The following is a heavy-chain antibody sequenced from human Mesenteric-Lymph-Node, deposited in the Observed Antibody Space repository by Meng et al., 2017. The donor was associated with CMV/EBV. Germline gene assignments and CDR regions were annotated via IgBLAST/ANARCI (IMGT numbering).Heavy chain of an antibody. V-gene: IGHV4-61*01. CDR3: ARDHVNVALGHAFDM. J-gene: IGHJ3*02. D-gene: IGHD1-1*01. CDR1: SGPVSRPSHY. CDR2: IYYDGST. Sequence: SETLSLTCTVFSGPVSRPSHYWSLIRQPPGKGLEWIGHIYYDGSTSYNPSLKSRVTISMDTSKNQYSLKVTSVTAADTAMYYCARDHVNVALGHAFDMWGQGTMVTVSS.